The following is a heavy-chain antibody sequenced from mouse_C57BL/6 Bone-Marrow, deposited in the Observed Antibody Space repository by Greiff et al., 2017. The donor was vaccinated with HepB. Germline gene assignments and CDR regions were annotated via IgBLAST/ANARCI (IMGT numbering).Heavy chain of an antibody. V-gene: IGHV2-9*01. CDR3: AKRHDGYYPYYYAMDY. Sequence: VQGVESGPGLVAPSQSLSITCTVSGFSLTSYGVDWVRQPPGKGLEWLGVIWGGGSTNYNSALMSRLSISKDNSKSQVFLKMNSLQTDDTAMYYCAKRHDGYYPYYYAMDYWGQGTSVTVSS. CDR2: IWGGGST. D-gene: IGHD2-3*01. CDR1: GFSLTSYG. J-gene: IGHJ4*01.